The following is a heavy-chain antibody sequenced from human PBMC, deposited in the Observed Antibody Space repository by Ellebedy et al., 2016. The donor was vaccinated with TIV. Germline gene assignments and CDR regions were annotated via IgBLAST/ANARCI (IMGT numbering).Heavy chain of an antibody. CDR1: GYTFTGYY. D-gene: IGHD2-2*01. CDR2: INPNSGGT. V-gene: IGHV1-2*02. CDR3: AREYCSSTSCYPWFNP. J-gene: IGHJ5*02. Sequence: ASVKVSCXASGYTFTGYYMHWVRQAPGQGLEWMGWINPNSGGTNYAQKFQGRVTMTRDTSISTAYMELSRLRSDDTAVYYCAREYCSSTSCYPWFNPWGQGTLVTVSS.